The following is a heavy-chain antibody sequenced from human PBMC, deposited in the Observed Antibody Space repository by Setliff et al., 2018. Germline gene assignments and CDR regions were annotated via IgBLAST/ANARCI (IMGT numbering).Heavy chain of an antibody. D-gene: IGHD3-22*01. Sequence: PWGSLRLSCVASGFTFSSHGMTWVRLAPGKGLEWISYISTSSSTIYYADSVKGRFTISRDNANHTLYLQMSSLRADDTAVYYCARLALTGYDSSGYYYALDYYYYMDVWGKGTTVTVSS. CDR2: ISTSSSTI. J-gene: IGHJ6*03. V-gene: IGHV3-48*01. CDR3: ARLALTGYDSSGYYYALDYYYYMDV. CDR1: GFTFSSHG.